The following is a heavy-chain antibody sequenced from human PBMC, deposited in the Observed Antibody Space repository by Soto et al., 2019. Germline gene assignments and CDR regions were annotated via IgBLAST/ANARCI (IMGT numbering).Heavy chain of an antibody. CDR1: GGSISSYY. Sequence: SETLSLTCTVSGGSISSYYWSWIRQPPGKGLEWIGYIYYSGSTNYNPSLKSRVTISVDTSKNQFSLKLSSVTAADTAVYYCARTDYSNLFDYWGQGTLVTVSS. CDR2: IYYSGST. J-gene: IGHJ4*02. D-gene: IGHD4-4*01. CDR3: ARTDYSNLFDY. V-gene: IGHV4-59*08.